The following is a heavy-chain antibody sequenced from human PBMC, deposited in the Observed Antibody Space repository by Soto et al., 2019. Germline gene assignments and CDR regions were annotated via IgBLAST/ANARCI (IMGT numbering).Heavy chain of an antibody. D-gene: IGHD2-2*01. V-gene: IGHV3-23*01. Sequence: GGSLRLSCAASGFTFSSYAVSWVRQTPGEGLEWVSAISGSGGSTYYADSVKGRFTISRDNSKNTVYLQMNSLRAEDTAVYYCAKARGSSTPAPGSYWGQGTLVTVSS. CDR3: AKARGSSTPAPGSY. CDR2: ISGSGGST. J-gene: IGHJ4*02. CDR1: GFTFSSYA.